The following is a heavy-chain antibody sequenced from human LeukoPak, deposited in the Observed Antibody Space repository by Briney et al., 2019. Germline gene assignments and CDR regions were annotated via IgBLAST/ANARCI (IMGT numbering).Heavy chain of an antibody. CDR1: GYTLTELS. CDR3: ATFTIFGVVILPPGAFDI. Sequence: ASVKVSCKVSGYTLTELSMHWVRQAPGKGLEWMGGFDPEDGETIYAQKFQGRVTMTEDTSTDTAYMELSSLRSEDTAVYYCATFTIFGVVILPPGAFDIWSQGTMVTVSS. V-gene: IGHV1-24*01. J-gene: IGHJ3*02. CDR2: FDPEDGET. D-gene: IGHD3-3*01.